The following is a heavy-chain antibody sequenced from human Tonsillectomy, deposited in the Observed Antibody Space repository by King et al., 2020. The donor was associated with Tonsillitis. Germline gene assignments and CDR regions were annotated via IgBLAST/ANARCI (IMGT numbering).Heavy chain of an antibody. V-gene: IGHV3-23*04. Sequence: VQLVESGGDLVHPGGSLRLSCAASGFTFSSYAMSWVRQAPGKGLEWVSVISGSGGSTYYADSVKGRFTISRDNSKNTLFLQMNSLRAEDTAVYYCAKPRSYCNSTSCSTGGMDVWGQGTTVTVSS. D-gene: IGHD2-2*01. CDR1: GFTFSSYA. CDR3: AKPRSYCNSTSCSTGGMDV. J-gene: IGHJ6*02. CDR2: ISGSGGST.